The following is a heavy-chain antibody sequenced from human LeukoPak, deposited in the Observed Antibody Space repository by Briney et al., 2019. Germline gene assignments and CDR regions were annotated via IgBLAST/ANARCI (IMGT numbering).Heavy chain of an antibody. CDR1: GGSISSSSYY. Sequence: SGTLSLTCAVSGGSISSSSYYWGWIRQPPGKGLEWIGSIYYSGSTYYNPSLKSRVTISVDTSKNQFSLKLSSVTAADTAVYYCARLYDSSGYDYWGQGTLVTVSS. J-gene: IGHJ4*02. D-gene: IGHD3-22*01. V-gene: IGHV4-39*07. CDR2: IYYSGST. CDR3: ARLYDSSGYDY.